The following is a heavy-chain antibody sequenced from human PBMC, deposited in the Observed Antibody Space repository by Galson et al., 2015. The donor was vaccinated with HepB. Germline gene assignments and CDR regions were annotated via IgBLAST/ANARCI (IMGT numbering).Heavy chain of an antibody. CDR3: ARGITIFGVVKPQQPQGQLDP. CDR2: INPNSGGT. J-gene: IGHJ5*02. CDR1: GYTFTGYY. Sequence: SVKVSCKASGYTFTGYYMHWVRQAPGQGLEWMGWINPNSGGTNYAQKFQGWVTMTRDTSISTAYMELSRLRSDDTAVYYCARGITIFGVVKPQQPQGQLDPWGQGTLVTVSS. D-gene: IGHD3-3*01. V-gene: IGHV1-2*04.